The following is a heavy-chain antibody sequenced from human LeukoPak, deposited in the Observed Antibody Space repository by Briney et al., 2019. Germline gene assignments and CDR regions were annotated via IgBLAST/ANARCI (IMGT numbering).Heavy chain of an antibody. CDR3: AKWAGDRDSGTYHGSLDH. Sequence: PGGSLRLSCAVSGFRFSAYTLTWVRQAPGGGLEWVSSISDSGVYTYYADSVKGRFIVSRDFSKNTLYLQLSSLRADDTAIYYCAKWAGDRDSGTYHGSLDHWGQGTLVTVSS. CDR1: GFRFSAYT. V-gene: IGHV3-23*01. J-gene: IGHJ4*02. D-gene: IGHD6-25*01. CDR2: ISDSGVYT.